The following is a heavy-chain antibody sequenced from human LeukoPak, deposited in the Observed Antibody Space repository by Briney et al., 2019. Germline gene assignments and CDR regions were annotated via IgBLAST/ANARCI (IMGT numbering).Heavy chain of an antibody. Sequence: GGSLRLSCAASGFTFSTYWMHWVRQAPGKGLVWVSRIHSDGSSTNYADSVKGRFTISRDNAKNTLYLQMNSLRAEDTAIYYCAREGLYDILTGYYQAFDYWGQGTLVTVSS. CDR1: GFTFSTYW. CDR3: AREGLYDILTGYYQAFDY. V-gene: IGHV3-74*01. D-gene: IGHD3-9*01. CDR2: IHSDGSST. J-gene: IGHJ4*02.